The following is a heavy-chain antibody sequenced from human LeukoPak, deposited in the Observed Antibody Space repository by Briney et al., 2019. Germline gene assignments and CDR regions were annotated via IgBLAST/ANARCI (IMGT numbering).Heavy chain of an antibody. CDR1: GFTFSSYE. V-gene: IGHV3-21*01. D-gene: IGHD3-10*01. Sequence: KPGGSLRLSCAASGFTFSSYEMNWVRQAPGKGLEWVSSISSSSSYIYYADSVKGRFTISRDNAKNSLYLQMNSLRAEDTAVYYCARGVGLLWFGELLLNWFDPWGQGTLVAVSS. CDR2: ISSSSSYI. J-gene: IGHJ5*02. CDR3: ARGVGLLWFGELLLNWFDP.